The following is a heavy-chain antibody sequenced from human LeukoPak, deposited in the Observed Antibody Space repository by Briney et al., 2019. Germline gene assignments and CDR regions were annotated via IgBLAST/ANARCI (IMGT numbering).Heavy chain of an antibody. Sequence: SETLSLTCTVSGGSISSYYWSWIRQPPGKGLEWIGYIYYSGCTNYNPSLKSRVTISVDTSKNQFSLKLSSATAADTAVYYCAIRSGILTGYSLYYYYGMDVWGKGTTVTVSS. V-gene: IGHV4-59*01. D-gene: IGHD3-9*01. CDR3: AIRSGILTGYSLYYYYGMDV. CDR2: IYYSGCT. CDR1: GGSISSYY. J-gene: IGHJ6*04.